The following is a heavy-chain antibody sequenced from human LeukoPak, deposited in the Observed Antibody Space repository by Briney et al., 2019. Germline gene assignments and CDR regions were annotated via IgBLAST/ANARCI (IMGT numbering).Heavy chain of an antibody. D-gene: IGHD1-1*01. CDR1: DDSFSSHY. J-gene: IGHJ4*02. Sequence: SETLSLTCAVSDDSFSSHYWTWIRQPPGKGLEWIGEINHSGSTNYNPSLKSRVTISVDTSKNQFSLKLSSVTAADTAVYYCARDDNLGYFDYWGQGTLVTVSS. CDR2: INHSGST. V-gene: IGHV4-34*01. CDR3: ARDDNLGYFDY.